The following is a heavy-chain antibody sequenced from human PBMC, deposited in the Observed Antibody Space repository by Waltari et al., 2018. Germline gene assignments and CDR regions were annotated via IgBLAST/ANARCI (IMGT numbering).Heavy chain of an antibody. CDR1: GFTFSSYS. CDR3: ASLHGSYEWFD. V-gene: IGHV3-48*01. D-gene: IGHD1-26*01. CDR2: ISSSSSTI. Sequence: EVQLVESGGGLVQPGGSLRLSCAASGFTFSSYSMNWVRQAPGKGLEWVSYISSSSSTIYYADSVKGRFTISRDNAKNSLYLQMNSLRAEDTAVYYCASLHGSYEWFDWGQGTLVTVSS. J-gene: IGHJ4*02.